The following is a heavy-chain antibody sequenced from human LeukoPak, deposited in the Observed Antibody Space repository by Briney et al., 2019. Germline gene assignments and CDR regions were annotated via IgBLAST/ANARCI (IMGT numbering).Heavy chain of an antibody. CDR3: ARDKYDSSGYSAYYGMDV. J-gene: IGHJ6*02. V-gene: IGHV3-21*01. CDR2: ISSSSSYI. CDR1: GFTFSSYS. D-gene: IGHD3-22*01. Sequence: GGSLRLSCAASGFTFSSYSMNWVRQAPGKGLEWVSSISSSSSYIYYADSVKGRFTISRDNAKNSLYLQMNSLRAEDTAVYYCARDKYDSSGYSAYYGMDVWGQGTTVTVSS.